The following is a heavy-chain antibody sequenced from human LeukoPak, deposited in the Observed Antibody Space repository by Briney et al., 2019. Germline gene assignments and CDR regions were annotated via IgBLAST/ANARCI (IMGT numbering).Heavy chain of an antibody. J-gene: IGHJ4*02. Sequence: GGSLRLSCVASRFTFNTYAVNWVRQAPGKGLEWVSAISSNGDITYYADSVRGRFTISRDNSKNTVFLQMNSLRADDTAVYYCATVERDCSGGTCYSYDYWGQGTLVTVSS. CDR2: ISSNGDIT. D-gene: IGHD2-15*01. V-gene: IGHV3-23*01. CDR3: ATVERDCSGGTCYSYDY. CDR1: RFTFNTYA.